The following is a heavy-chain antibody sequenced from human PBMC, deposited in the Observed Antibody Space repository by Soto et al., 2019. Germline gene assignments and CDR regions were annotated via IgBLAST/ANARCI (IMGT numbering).Heavy chain of an antibody. CDR3: AKVAYYDILTGYFDY. V-gene: IGHV3-30*18. J-gene: IGHJ4*02. D-gene: IGHD3-9*01. CDR2: ISYDGSNK. Sequence: LRLSCAASGFTFSSYGMHWVRQAPGKGLEWVAVISYDGSNKYYADSVKGRFTISRDNSKNTLYLQMNSLRAEDTAVYYCAKVAYYDILTGYFDYWGQGTLVTVSS. CDR1: GFTFSSYG.